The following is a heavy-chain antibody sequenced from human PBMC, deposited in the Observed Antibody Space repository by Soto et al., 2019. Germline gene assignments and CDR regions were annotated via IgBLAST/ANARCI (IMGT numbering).Heavy chain of an antibody. CDR1: GGSISSGGYY. Sequence: PSETLSLTCTVSGGSISSGGYYWSWIRQHPEKGLEWIGYIYYSGSTYYNPSLKSRVTISVDTSKNQFSLKLSSVTAADTAVYYCARTSRSGIDYWGQGTLVTVSS. CDR2: IYYSGST. CDR3: ARTSRSGIDY. J-gene: IGHJ4*02. V-gene: IGHV4-31*03. D-gene: IGHD3-10*01.